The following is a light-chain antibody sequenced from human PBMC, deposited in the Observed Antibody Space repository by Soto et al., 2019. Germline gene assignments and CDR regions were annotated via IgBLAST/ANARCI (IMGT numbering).Light chain of an antibody. CDR1: SSDVGGYNY. J-gene: IGLJ3*02. CDR2: DVS. V-gene: IGLV2-14*03. Sequence: QSALTQPASVSGSPGQSITISCTGTSSDVGGYNYVSWYQHHPGKAPKVIIYDVSNRPSGVSNRFSGSKSGNTASLTISGLQAEDEADYYCSSYTSSSTWVFGGGTQRTV. CDR3: SSYTSSSTWV.